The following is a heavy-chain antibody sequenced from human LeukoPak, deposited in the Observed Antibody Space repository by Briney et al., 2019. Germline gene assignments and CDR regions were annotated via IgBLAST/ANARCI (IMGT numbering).Heavy chain of an antibody. CDR1: GGSISGHY. Sequence: PSETLSLTCTVSGGSISGHYWGRIRQPPGKGLEWIGYIHYSGRTDYKPSLKSRLTLSVDTSRSRFSLKLRSVSAADTAVYYCVRENYFDKWGQGTLVTVSS. J-gene: IGHJ4*02. CDR2: IHYSGRT. CDR3: VRENYFDK. V-gene: IGHV4-59*11.